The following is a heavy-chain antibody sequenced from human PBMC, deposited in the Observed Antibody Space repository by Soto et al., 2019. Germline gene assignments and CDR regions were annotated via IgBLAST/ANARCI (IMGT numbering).Heavy chain of an antibody. CDR3: ARLQPMYYFDY. CDR2: IIPIFGTA. Sequence: SVKVSCKXSGGTFSSYAISWVRQAPGQGLEWMGGIIPIFGTANYAQKFQGRVTITADKSTSTAYMELSSLRSEDTAVYYCARLQPMYYFDYWGQGTLVTVSS. V-gene: IGHV1-69*06. D-gene: IGHD4-4*01. CDR1: GGTFSSYA. J-gene: IGHJ4*02.